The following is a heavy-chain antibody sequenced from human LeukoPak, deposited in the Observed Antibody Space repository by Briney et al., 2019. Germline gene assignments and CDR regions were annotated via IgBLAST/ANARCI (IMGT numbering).Heavy chain of an antibody. D-gene: IGHD3-22*01. J-gene: IGHJ4*02. V-gene: IGHV3-23*01. CDR1: GFFFSSYS. CDR3: ASRDNYYDSSGYYVY. CDR2: ISGSGGST. Sequence: GGSLRLSCEASGFFFSSYSMNWVRQAPGKGLEWVSAISGSGGSTYYADSVKGRFTISRDNSKNTLYLQMNSLRAEDTAVYYCASRDNYYDSSGYYVYWGQGTLVTVSS.